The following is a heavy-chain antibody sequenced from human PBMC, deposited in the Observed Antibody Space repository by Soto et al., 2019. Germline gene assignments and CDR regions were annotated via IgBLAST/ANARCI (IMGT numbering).Heavy chain of an antibody. V-gene: IGHV3-15*01. Sequence: EVQLVESGGGLVKPGGSLRLSCAASGFTFSNAWMSWVRQAPGKGLEWVGRFKSKTDGGTTDYAAPVKGRFTISRDDSKNTLYLQMNSLKTEDTAVYYCTTDPTYYYGSGSPTGGAFDIWGQGTMVTVSS. J-gene: IGHJ3*02. CDR3: TTDPTYYYGSGSPTGGAFDI. D-gene: IGHD3-10*01. CDR2: FKSKTDGGTT. CDR1: GFTFSNAW.